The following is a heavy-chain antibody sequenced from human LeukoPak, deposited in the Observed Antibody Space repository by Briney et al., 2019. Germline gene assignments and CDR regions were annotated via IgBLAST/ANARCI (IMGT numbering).Heavy chain of an antibody. V-gene: IGHV4-34*01. CDR1: GGSFSGYY. CDR2: INHSGST. D-gene: IGHD6-13*01. J-gene: IGHJ4*02. Sequence: SETLSLTCAVYGGSFSGYYWSWIRQPPGKGLEWIGEINHSGSTNYNPSLKSRVTISVDTSKNQFSLKLSSVTAADTAVYYCARRGYSSSPGKLDYWGQGTLVTVSS. CDR3: ARRGYSSSPGKLDY.